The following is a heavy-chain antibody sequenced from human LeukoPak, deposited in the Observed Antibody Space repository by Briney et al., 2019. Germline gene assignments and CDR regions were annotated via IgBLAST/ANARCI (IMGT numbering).Heavy chain of an antibody. V-gene: IGHV4-34*01. CDR1: GGSFRGYY. Sequence: SETLSLTCAVYGGSFRGYYWRWIRQPPGKGLEWIGEINHSGSTNYSPSLKSRVTISVDTSKNQFSLKLSSVTAADTAVYYCARAPSMVRGVPTDYWGQGTLVTVSS. CDR2: INHSGST. CDR3: ARAPSMVRGVPTDY. D-gene: IGHD3-10*01. J-gene: IGHJ4*02.